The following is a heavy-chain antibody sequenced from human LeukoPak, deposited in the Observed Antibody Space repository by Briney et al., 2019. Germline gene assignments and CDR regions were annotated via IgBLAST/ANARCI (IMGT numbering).Heavy chain of an antibody. J-gene: IGHJ4*02. Sequence: MGIIYPGDSDTRYSPSFQGQVTISADKSISTAYLQWSSLKASDTAMYYCARGHDFWSGYINWGQGTLVTVSS. V-gene: IGHV5-51*01. CDR2: IYPGDSDT. CDR3: ARGHDFWSGYIN. D-gene: IGHD3-3*01.